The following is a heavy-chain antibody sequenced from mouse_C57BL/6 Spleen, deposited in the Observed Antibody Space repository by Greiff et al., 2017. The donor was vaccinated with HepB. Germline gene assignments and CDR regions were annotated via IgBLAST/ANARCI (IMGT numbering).Heavy chain of an antibody. CDR1: GYTFTSYW. CDR2: IDPSDSET. Sequence: QVQLQQSGAELVRPGSSVKLSCKASGYTFTSYWMHWVKQRPIQGLEWIGNIDPSDSETHYNQKFKDKATLTVDKSSSTAYMQLSSLTSEDSAVYYCARSRGNYYGSSYAWFAYWGQGTLVTVSA. D-gene: IGHD1-1*01. V-gene: IGHV1-52*01. CDR3: ARSRGNYYGSSYAWFAY. J-gene: IGHJ3*01.